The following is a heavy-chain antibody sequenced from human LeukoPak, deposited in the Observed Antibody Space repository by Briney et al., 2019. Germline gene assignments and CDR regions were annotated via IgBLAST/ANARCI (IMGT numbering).Heavy chain of an antibody. CDR2: INSDGSST. J-gene: IGHJ4*02. CDR1: GFTFSSYW. V-gene: IGHV3-74*01. Sequence: PGGSLRLSCAASGFTFSSYWMHWVRQAPGKGLVWVSRINSDGSSTSYADSVKGRFTISRDNAKNTLYLQMNSLRAEDTAVYYCAREADYGGNAHFDYWGQGTLVTVSS. D-gene: IGHD4-23*01. CDR3: AREADYGGNAHFDY.